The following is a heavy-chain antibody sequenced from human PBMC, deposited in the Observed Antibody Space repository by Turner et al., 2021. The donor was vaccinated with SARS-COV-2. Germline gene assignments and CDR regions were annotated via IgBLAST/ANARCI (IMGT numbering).Heavy chain of an antibody. Sequence: EVQLVESGGGLVEPGGSLRLSCAASGFPFSSYSMNWVRKAPEKGLKWLSSISSSSSNIYYADSVKGRFTISRYNDKNSLYLQMNSLRAEDTAVYYCARSPTAPGYYYDSSGYYTPYYFDYWGQGTLVTVSS. CDR1: GFPFSSYS. V-gene: IGHV3-21*01. CDR2: ISSSSSNI. CDR3: ARSPTAPGYYYDSSGYYTPYYFDY. J-gene: IGHJ4*02. D-gene: IGHD3-22*01.